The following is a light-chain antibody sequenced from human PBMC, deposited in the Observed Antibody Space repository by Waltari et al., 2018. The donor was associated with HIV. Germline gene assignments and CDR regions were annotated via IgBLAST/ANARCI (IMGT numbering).Light chain of an antibody. V-gene: IGLV3-25*03. Sequence: SYELTQPPSVSVSPGQTARIPCSGDALPEQYAYWYQQKPGQAPFLIIYKDTERPSGIPERCAGSSSGTTVTLTITGVRAEDEADYYCQSADGSGSLYVFGSGTKVTV. J-gene: IGLJ1*01. CDR2: KDT. CDR1: ALPEQY. CDR3: QSADGSGSLYV.